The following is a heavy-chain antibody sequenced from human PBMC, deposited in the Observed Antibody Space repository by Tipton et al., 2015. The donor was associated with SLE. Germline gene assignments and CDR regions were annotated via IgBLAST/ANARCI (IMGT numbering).Heavy chain of an antibody. Sequence: TLSLTCTVSGGSISSGSYYWSWIRQPAGKGLEWIGRIYTSGSTNYNPSLKSRVTISVDTSKNQFSLKLSSVTAADTAVYYCARGKGPVTHGYYYYMDVWGKGTTVTVSS. CDR3: ARGKGPVTHGYYYYMDV. CDR2: IYTSGST. J-gene: IGHJ6*03. D-gene: IGHD4-11*01. CDR1: GGSISSGSYY. V-gene: IGHV4-61*02.